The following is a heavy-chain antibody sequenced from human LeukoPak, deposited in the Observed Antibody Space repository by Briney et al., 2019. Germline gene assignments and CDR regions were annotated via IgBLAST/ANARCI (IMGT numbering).Heavy chain of an antibody. J-gene: IGHJ4*02. D-gene: IGHD5-18*01. CDR1: GYTFTGYY. CDR3: TKGPEGGSYGYNYFDY. Sequence: GASVKVSCKASGYTFTGYYMHWVRQAPGQGLEWMGWINPNSGGTNYAQKFQGRVTMTRDTSISTAYMELSRLTSDDTAVYYCTKGPEGGSYGYNYFDYWGQGTLVTVSS. CDR2: INPNSGGT. V-gene: IGHV1-2*02.